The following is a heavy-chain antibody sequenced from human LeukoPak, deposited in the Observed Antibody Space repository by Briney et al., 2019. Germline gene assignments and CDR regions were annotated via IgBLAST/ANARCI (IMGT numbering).Heavy chain of an antibody. V-gene: IGHV3-30*04. CDR3: ARVLVGAYDY. CDR1: GFTFSSYA. J-gene: IGHJ4*02. Sequence: GRSLRLSCAASGFTFSSYAMHWVRQAPGKGLEWVAVTSYDGSNKYYADSVKGRFTISRDNSKNTLYLQMNSLRAEDTAVYYCARVLVGAYDYWGQGTLVTVSS. CDR2: TSYDGSNK. D-gene: IGHD1-26*01.